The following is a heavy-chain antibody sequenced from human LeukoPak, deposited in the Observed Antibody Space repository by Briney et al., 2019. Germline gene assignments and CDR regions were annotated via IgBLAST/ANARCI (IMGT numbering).Heavy chain of an antibody. Sequence: PGGSLRLSCVASGFTFSSYWMHWVRQGPGKGLVWVSLINSDGSSTSYADSVKGRFTISRDNKNTLSLQMNSLRAEDTAVYYCVGGPGWVFDLWGRGTLVTVSS. CDR1: GFTFSSYW. CDR3: VGGPGWVFDL. V-gene: IGHV3-74*01. D-gene: IGHD1-26*01. CDR2: INSDGSST. J-gene: IGHJ2*01.